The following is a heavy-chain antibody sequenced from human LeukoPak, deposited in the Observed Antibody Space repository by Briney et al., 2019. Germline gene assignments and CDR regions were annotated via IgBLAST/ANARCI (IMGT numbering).Heavy chain of an antibody. CDR2: IKEDGTYT. J-gene: IGHJ4*03. CDR3: ARDFDMGITPGDDFDF. CDR1: GFSFSKYW. V-gene: IGHV3-74*01. Sequence: GGSLRLSCAASGFSFSKYWMHWVRQTPGEGLVWVARIKEDGTYTSYADSVKGRFTISRDNARNTVFLQMNSLRAEDTAVYYCARDFDMGITPGDDFDFWGQGTTVTVSS. D-gene: IGHD3-9*01.